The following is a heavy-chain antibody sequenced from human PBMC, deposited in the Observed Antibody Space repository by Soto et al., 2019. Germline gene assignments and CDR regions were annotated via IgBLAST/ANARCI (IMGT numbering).Heavy chain of an antibody. CDR3: ARVEQPWRTRKADAFDI. Sequence: KSSETLSLTCTVSGGSISSGDYYWSWIRQPPGKGLEWIGYIYYSGSTYYNPSLKSRVTISVDTSKNQFSLKLSSVTAADTAVYYCARVEQPWRTRKADAFDIWGQGTMVTVSS. CDR2: IYYSGST. J-gene: IGHJ3*02. V-gene: IGHV4-30-4*01. CDR1: GGSISSGDYY. D-gene: IGHD5-18*01.